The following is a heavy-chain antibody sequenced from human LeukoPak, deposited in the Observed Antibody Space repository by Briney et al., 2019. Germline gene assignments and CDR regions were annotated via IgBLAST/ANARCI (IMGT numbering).Heavy chain of an antibody. V-gene: IGHV3-7*01. CDR1: EFTFSSYW. Sequence: PGGSLRLSCAASEFTFSSYWMSWVRQAPGKGLEWVANIKQDGSEKYYVDSVKGRFTISRDNAKNSLYLQMNSLRAEDTAVYYCARWGPYSSGWVDYWGQGTLVTVSS. CDR2: IKQDGSEK. D-gene: IGHD6-19*01. J-gene: IGHJ4*02. CDR3: ARWGPYSSGWVDY.